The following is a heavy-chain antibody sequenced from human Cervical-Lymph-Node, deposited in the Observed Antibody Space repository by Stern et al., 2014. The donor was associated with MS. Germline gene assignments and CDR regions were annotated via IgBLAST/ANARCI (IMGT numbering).Heavy chain of an antibody. CDR3: ARELSGMYGMDV. CDR2: IYYSGAT. J-gene: IGHJ6*02. D-gene: IGHD1-1*01. Sequence: VQLEESGPGLVKPSQTLSLTCTVSGGSINNGDYYWSWVRQHPGKGLEWLGYIYYSGATYYNPSLKGRLTISVDTSKRHFSLKLTSVTAADTAVYYCARELSGMYGMDVCHQGPIGHR. CDR1: GGSINNGDYY. V-gene: IGHV4-31*03.